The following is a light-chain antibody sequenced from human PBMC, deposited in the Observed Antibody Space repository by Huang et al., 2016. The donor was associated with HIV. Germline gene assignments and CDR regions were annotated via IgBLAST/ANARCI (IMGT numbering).Light chain of an antibody. V-gene: IGKV1-39*01. CDR1: ENIRKY. Sequence: DIQMTQSPSSLSAFLGDKVTITFQASENIRKYLNWYQQKPGKAPNLLLYAASSLQSGVPSRFSGSGTGTDFNLTINSLQPEDYATYFCQQSYNAPRTFGQGTKVEIK. CDR2: AAS. CDR3: QQSYNAPRT. J-gene: IGKJ1*01.